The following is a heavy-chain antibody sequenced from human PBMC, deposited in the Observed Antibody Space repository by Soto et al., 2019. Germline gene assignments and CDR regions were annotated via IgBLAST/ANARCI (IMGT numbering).Heavy chain of an antibody. CDR3: ARDPSPPFSYDSSGYYIYFDY. J-gene: IGHJ4*02. CDR2: ISISSSYI. CDR1: GFTFSSYS. V-gene: IGHV3-21*01. D-gene: IGHD3-22*01. Sequence: GGSLRLSCAASGFTFSSYSMNWVRQAPGKGLEWVSSISISSSYIYYADSVKGRFTISRDNAKNSLYLQMNSLRAEDTAVYYCARDPSPPFSYDSSGYYIYFDYWGQGTLVTVSS.